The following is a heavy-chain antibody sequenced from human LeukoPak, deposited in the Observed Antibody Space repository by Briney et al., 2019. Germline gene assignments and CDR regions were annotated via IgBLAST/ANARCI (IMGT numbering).Heavy chain of an antibody. J-gene: IGHJ3*02. CDR1: GFTFSSYA. CDR2: ISGSGGST. CDR3: ASPYSGSYPPKSEPDAFDI. D-gene: IGHD1-26*01. Sequence: PGGSLRLSCAASGFTFSSYAMSWVRQAPGKGLEWVSAISGSGGSTYYADSVKGRFTISRDNSKNTLYLQMNSLRAEDTAVYYCASPYSGSYPPKSEPDAFDIWGQGTMVTVSS. V-gene: IGHV3-23*01.